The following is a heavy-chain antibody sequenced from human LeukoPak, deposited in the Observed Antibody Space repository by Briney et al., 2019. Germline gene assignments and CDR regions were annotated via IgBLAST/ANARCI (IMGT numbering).Heavy chain of an antibody. J-gene: IGHJ5*02. V-gene: IGHV4-59*11. CDR3: ARLRFSSGPLLDL. CDR2: IYYSGTT. Sequence: SETLSLTCTVSGDSISSQYWSWIRQTPGKELEWIGYIYYSGTTTYNPSLKSRVSMSADTSRNQHSLKLSSVTAADTAVYYCARLRFSSGPLLDLWGQGTQVTVSS. CDR1: GDSISSQY. D-gene: IGHD3-22*01.